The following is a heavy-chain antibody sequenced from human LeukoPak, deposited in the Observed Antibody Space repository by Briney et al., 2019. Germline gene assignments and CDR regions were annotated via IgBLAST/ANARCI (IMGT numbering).Heavy chain of an antibody. CDR3: ARAGLMVVADYYFDY. CDR2: ISSSSSYI. Sequence: GGSLRLSCAATGLSVSSNFMSWVRQAPGKGLEWVSSISSSSSYIYYADSVKGRFTISRDNAKNSLYLQMNSLRAGDTAVYYCARAGLMVVADYYFDYWGQGTLVTVSS. D-gene: IGHD2-15*01. V-gene: IGHV3-21*01. CDR1: GLSVSSNF. J-gene: IGHJ4*02.